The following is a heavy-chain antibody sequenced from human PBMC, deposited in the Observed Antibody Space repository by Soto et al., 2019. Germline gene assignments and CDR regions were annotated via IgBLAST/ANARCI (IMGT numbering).Heavy chain of an antibody. CDR1: GESVSSHTYY. CDR2: LYSRGSI. J-gene: IGHJ2*01. Sequence: SETLSLTCVVSGESVSSHTYYWSWIRQPPGKGLEWIGYLYSRGSISYSASLKSRVTISLDTSKNQFSLMLKSVTAAAPATYFCARVDLALSENFDLWGRGTRVTVSS. V-gene: IGHV4-61*01. CDR3: ARVDLALSENFDL.